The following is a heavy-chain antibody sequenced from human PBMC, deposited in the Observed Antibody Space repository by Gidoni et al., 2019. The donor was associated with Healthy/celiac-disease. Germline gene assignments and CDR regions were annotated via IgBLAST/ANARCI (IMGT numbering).Heavy chain of an antibody. D-gene: IGHD4-17*01. V-gene: IGHV1-8*01. CDR3: ARVLKVTRGLPFGY. CDR1: GYTFTSYD. CDR2: MNPNSGNT. Sequence: QVQLVQSGAEVKKPGGSVKVSCKASGYTFTSYDINWVRQATGQGLEWMGWMNPNSGNTGYAQKFQGRVTMTRNTSISTAYMELSSLRSEDTAVYYCARVLKVTRGLPFGYWGQGTLVTVSS. J-gene: IGHJ4*02.